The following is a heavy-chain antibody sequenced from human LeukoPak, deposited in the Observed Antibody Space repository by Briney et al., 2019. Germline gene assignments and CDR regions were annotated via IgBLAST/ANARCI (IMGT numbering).Heavy chain of an antibody. V-gene: IGHV1-69*13. Sequence: ASVKVSCKASGYTFTSYGISWVRQAPGQGLEWMGGIIPIFGTANYAQKFQGRVTITADESTSTAYMELSSLRSEDTAVYYCARGIPVAGRPYNWFDPWGQGTLVTVPS. J-gene: IGHJ5*02. CDR2: IIPIFGTA. D-gene: IGHD6-19*01. CDR1: GYTFTSYG. CDR3: ARGIPVAGRPYNWFDP.